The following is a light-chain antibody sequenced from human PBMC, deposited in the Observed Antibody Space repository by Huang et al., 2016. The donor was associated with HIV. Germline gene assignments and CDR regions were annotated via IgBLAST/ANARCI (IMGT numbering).Light chain of an antibody. V-gene: IGKV3-15*01. CDR3: QQYNNWPPYT. Sequence: EIVMTQSPATLSVSPGERATLSCRASQSVNSYLAWYQQKPGQAPRLLIYGASTRATGIPARFSGSGSGTEFTLTISSLQSEDFAVYYCQQYNNWPPYTFGPGTKVDIK. CDR1: QSVNSY. J-gene: IGKJ3*01. CDR2: GAS.